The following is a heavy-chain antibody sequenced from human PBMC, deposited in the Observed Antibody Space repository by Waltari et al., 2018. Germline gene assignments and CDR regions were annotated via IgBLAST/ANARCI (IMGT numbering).Heavy chain of an antibody. CDR1: GYTFTDYY. CDR3: ATVLTTVPTYWFDP. V-gene: IGHV1-69-2*01. D-gene: IGHD4-4*01. CDR2: VNRPAMET. Sequence: EVQLVQSGPEVKNPGATVQLSCKDSGYTFTDYYIHWLQQPPGKGLEWMGRVNRPAMETIYVEKFQGRVTITADTSTDTAYMELSSLRSEDTAVYYCATVLTTVPTYWFDPWGQGTLVTVSS. J-gene: IGHJ5*02.